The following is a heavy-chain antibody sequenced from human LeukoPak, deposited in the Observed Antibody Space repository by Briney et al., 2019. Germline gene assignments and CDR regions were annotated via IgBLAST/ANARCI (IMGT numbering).Heavy chain of an antibody. J-gene: IGHJ5*02. CDR1: GYSFMSHW. D-gene: IGHD6-13*01. CDR2: IYPGDSDT. CDR3: ARRGSPVYSSSVYTWFDP. V-gene: IGHV5-51*01. Sequence: GESLKISCKGSGYSFMSHWIAWVRQMPGQGLGWMGIIYPGDSDTRYSPSFRDQVTISVDKSISTAYLQWSSLEASDTAMYYCARRGSPVYSSSVYTWFDPWGQGTLVTVSS.